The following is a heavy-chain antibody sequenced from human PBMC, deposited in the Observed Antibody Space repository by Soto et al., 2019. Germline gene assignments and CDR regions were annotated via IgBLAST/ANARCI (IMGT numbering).Heavy chain of an antibody. CDR1: GYSFTTYW. J-gene: IGHJ3*02. D-gene: IGHD3-9*01. V-gene: IGHV5-51*01. CDR2: IYPGDSDT. Sequence: GESLKISCKGSGYSFTTYWSGWVRQMPGKGLEWMGIIYPGDSDTRNSPSFQGQVTISADKSISTAYLQWSSLKASDTAMYYCARQVYNYDILAPHAFDIWGQGTMVTVSS. CDR3: ARQVYNYDILAPHAFDI.